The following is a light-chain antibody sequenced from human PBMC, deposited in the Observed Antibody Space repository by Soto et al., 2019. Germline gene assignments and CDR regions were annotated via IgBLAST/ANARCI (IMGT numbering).Light chain of an antibody. V-gene: IGLV2-8*01. CDR3: SSYAGSNSWV. Sequence: QSALTQPPSASGSPGQSVTISCTGTSSDVGGYNYVSWYQQHPGKAPKLMIYEVSKRPSGVPDRFSGSKSGNTASLTVSGLQAEDEADYYCSSYAGSNSWVFGGGTKLNVL. CDR1: SSDVGGYNY. J-gene: IGLJ3*02. CDR2: EVS.